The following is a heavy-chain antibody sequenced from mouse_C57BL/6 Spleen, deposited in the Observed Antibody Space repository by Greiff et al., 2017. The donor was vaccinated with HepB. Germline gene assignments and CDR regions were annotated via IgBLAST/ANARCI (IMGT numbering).Heavy chain of an antibody. J-gene: IGHJ2*01. D-gene: IGHD1-1*01. V-gene: IGHV1-9*01. CDR1: GYTFTGYW. CDR2: ILPGSGST. CDR3: ARYTTVVPFDY. Sequence: QVQLQQSGAELMKPGASVKLSCKATGYTFTGYWIEWVKQRPGHGLEWIGEILPGSGSTNYNEKFKGKATFTADTSSNTAYMQLSSLTTEDSDIYYCARYTTVVPFDYWGQGTTLTVSS.